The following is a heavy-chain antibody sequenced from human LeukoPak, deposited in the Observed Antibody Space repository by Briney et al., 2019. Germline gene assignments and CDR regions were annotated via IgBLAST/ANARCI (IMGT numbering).Heavy chain of an antibody. CDR1: GGSISSYY. J-gene: IGHJ3*02. V-gene: IGHV4-59*01. D-gene: IGHD1-7*01. CDR3: ARVGPGTADAFDI. Sequence: PSETLSLTCTVSGGSISSYYWSWIRQPPGKGLEWIGYIYYSGSTNYNPSLKSRVTISVDTSKNQFSLKLSSVTAADTAVYYCARVGPGTADAFDIWGQGTMVTVSS. CDR2: IYYSGST.